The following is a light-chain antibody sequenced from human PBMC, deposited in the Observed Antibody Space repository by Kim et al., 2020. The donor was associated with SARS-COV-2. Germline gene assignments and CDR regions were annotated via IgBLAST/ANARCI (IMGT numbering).Light chain of an antibody. CDR3: QTWGAGIVV. J-gene: IGLJ2*01. V-gene: IGLV4-69*02. CDR1: SGHSSNA. CDR2: VNSDGSY. Sequence: QLVLTQSPSASASLGASVKLTCTLSSGHSSNAIAWHQQQPEKGPRYLMKVNSDGSYSKGGGIPDRFSGSSSGTERYLTISSLQSEDEADYYCQTWGAGIVVFGGGTQLTVL.